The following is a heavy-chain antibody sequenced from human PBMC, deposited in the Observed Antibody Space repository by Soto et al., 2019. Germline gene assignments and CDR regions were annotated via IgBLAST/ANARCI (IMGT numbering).Heavy chain of an antibody. CDR3: AKDQGMLALPTVYGEFDY. Sequence: GGSLRLSCAASGFTFSSYAMSWVRQAPGKGLEWVSAISGSGGSTYYADSVKGRFTISRDNSKNTLCLQMNSLRAEDTAVYYCAKDQGMLALPTVYGEFDYWGQGTLVTVSS. D-gene: IGHD3-3*02. J-gene: IGHJ4*02. CDR1: GFTFSSYA. V-gene: IGHV3-23*01. CDR2: ISGSGGST.